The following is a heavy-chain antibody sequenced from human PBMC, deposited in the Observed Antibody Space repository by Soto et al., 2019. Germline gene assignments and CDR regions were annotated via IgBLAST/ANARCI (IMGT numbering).Heavy chain of an antibody. V-gene: IGHV4-61*01. D-gene: IGHD2-15*01. J-gene: IGHJ4*02. CDR2: VYYSGTT. CDR1: GGSVSDKTYY. Sequence: SETLSLTCSVSGGSVSDKTYYWSWIRQPPGTRLEWSGYVYYSGTTNYNPSLKRRGSISVDLSKNRFSLRLSSCTIADTALYYCARTPAAPNTHCSRYLFDYWPQATLVTVSS. CDR3: ARTPAAPNTHCSRYLFDY.